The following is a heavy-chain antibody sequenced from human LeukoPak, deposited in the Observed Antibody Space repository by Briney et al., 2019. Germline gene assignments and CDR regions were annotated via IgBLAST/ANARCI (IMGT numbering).Heavy chain of an antibody. CDR1: GFTFSTYA. D-gene: IGHD3-3*01. J-gene: IGHJ3*02. CDR3: AKENDFWSGYHHAFDI. Sequence: GGSLRFSCAASGFTFSTYAMNWVRQAPGKGLEWVSGINPSGGSTYYADSVKGRFTISRDNSKNTLYLQMNSLGVEDTAVYYCAKENDFWSGYHHAFDIWGQGTMVTVSS. V-gene: IGHV3-23*01. CDR2: INPSGGST.